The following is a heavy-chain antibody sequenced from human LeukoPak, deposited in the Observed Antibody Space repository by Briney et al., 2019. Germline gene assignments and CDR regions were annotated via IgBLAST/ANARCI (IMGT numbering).Heavy chain of an antibody. D-gene: IGHD4-17*01. CDR2: ISWNSGSI. V-gene: IGHV3-9*01. J-gene: IGHJ3*02. CDR3: AKDYGAYGAFDI. CDR1: GFTFDDYA. Sequence: GGSLRLSCAASGFTFDDYAMHWVRQAPGKGLEWVSGISWNSGSIGYADSVKGRFTISRDNAKNSLYLQMNSLRAEDTALYYCAKDYGAYGAFDIWGQGTMVTVSS.